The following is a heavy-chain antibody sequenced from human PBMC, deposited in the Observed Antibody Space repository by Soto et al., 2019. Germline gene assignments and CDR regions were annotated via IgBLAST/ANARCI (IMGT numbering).Heavy chain of an antibody. CDR3: ARARLSAPRTLGEYYDYGIDV. V-gene: IGHV4-34*01. CDR1: GGSFSGYY. D-gene: IGHD1-26*01. J-gene: IGHJ6*02. CDR2: INHSGST. Sequence: SETLSLTCAVYGGSFSGYYWSWVRQPPGKGLEWIGEINHSGSTKYNPSLKSRVTISLDTSKNQFSLKLRSVTAADTAAYYCARARLSAPRTLGEYYDYGIDVWGQGTTVIVSS.